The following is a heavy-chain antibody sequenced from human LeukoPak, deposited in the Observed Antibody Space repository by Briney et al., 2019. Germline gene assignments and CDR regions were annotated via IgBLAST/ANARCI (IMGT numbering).Heavy chain of an antibody. CDR1: GYTFTGYY. CDR2: ISPNSGGT. J-gene: IGHJ3*02. CDR3: ARVTGNDAFDI. Sequence: ASVKVSCKASGYTFTGYYMHWVRQAPGQGLEWMGWISPNSGGTNYAQKFQGRVTMTRDTSISTAYMELSRLRSDEAAVYYCARVTGNDAFDIWGQGTMVTVSS. V-gene: IGHV1-2*02. D-gene: IGHD3-10*01.